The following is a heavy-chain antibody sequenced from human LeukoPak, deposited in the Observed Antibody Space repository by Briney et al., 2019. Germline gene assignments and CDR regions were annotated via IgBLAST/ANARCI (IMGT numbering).Heavy chain of an antibody. J-gene: IGHJ4*02. V-gene: IGHV3-43*02. Sequence: GGSLRLSCAASGFTFDDYGMYWVRQTPGKALEWVSLISSDGIVRDYADSVKGRFTISRDNSKNFLYLQMSSLRIEDTAVYYCAVTPYCIGASCRGRGQGTLLTVSS. CDR2: ISSDGIVR. CDR3: AVTPYCIGASCRG. CDR1: GFTFDDYG. D-gene: IGHD2-15*01.